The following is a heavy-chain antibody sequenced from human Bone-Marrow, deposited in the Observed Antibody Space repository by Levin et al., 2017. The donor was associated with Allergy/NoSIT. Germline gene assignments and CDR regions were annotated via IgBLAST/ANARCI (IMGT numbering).Heavy chain of an antibody. V-gene: IGHV3-23*01. Sequence: PGGSLRLSCVASGFAFSSYAMSWVRQAPGKGLEWVSAISNSGDTTHYADSVKGRFTISRDNSKNTLYLQMNSLRAEDTAVYYCAKDQHAAYYGSGSYYNPLFDSWGQGTLVTVSS. J-gene: IGHJ4*02. CDR2: ISNSGDTT. CDR3: AKDQHAAYYGSGSYYNPLFDS. D-gene: IGHD3-10*01. CDR1: GFAFSSYA.